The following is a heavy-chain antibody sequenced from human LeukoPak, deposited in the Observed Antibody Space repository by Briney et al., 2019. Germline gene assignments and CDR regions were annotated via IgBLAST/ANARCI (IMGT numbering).Heavy chain of an antibody. CDR3: ARRKAKTPNYFDY. J-gene: IGHJ4*02. Sequence: SETLSLTCTVSGGSISSYYWTWIRQPPGKGLEWIGYIYYSGNTNYNPSLKSRVTISLDTSKNQFSLKLTSVTAAGTAMYYCARRKAKTPNYFDYWGQGALVTASS. CDR1: GGSISSYY. CDR2: IYYSGNT. V-gene: IGHV4-59*08.